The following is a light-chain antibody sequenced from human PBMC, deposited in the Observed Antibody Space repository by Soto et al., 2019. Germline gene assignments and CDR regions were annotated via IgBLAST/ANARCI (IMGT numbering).Light chain of an antibody. CDR1: SSDLSGYNY. J-gene: IGLJ2*01. CDR2: DVS. V-gene: IGLV2-14*03. CDR3: SSYTSSSTLRL. Sequence: QSVLTQPASGSGSPGQSITISCTGTSSDLSGYNYVSWYQQLPGKAPQLIIYDVSNRPSGVSHHFSGSKSGNTASLTISGLQAEDEAEYYCSSYTSSSTLRLFGGGTKLTVL.